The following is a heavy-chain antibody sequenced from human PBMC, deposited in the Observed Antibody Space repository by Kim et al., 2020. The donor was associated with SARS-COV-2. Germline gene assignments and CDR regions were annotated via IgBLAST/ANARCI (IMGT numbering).Heavy chain of an antibody. CDR3: ARAMVRGVNPDY. J-gene: IGHJ4*02. Sequence: ASVKVSCKASGYTFTSYAMHWVRQAPGQRLEWMGWINAGNGNTKYSQKFQGRVTITRDTSASTAYMELSILRSEDTAVYYCARAMVRGVNPDYWGQGTLVTVSS. D-gene: IGHD3-10*01. V-gene: IGHV1-3*01. CDR1: GYTFTSYA. CDR2: INAGNGNT.